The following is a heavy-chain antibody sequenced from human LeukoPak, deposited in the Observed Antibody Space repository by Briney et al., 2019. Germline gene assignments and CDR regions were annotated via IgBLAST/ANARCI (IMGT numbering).Heavy chain of an antibody. V-gene: IGHV4-39*07. Sequence: KASETLSLTCTVSGGSISSSSYYWGWIRQPPGKGLEWIVSMYYSGSTYNNPSLKSRVTISVDTSKNQFSLKLGSVTAADTAVYYCAREGCGGDCYWNWFDPWGQGTLVTASS. CDR3: AREGCGGDCYWNWFDP. D-gene: IGHD2-21*02. J-gene: IGHJ5*02. CDR2: MYYSGST. CDR1: GGSISSSSYY.